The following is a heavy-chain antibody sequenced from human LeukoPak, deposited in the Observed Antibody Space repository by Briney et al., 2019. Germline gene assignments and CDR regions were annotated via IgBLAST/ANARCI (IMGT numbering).Heavy chain of an antibody. CDR2: IKQDGSEK. V-gene: IGHV3-7*03. D-gene: IGHD4-17*01. Sequence: GGSLRLSCAASGFTFSSYWMSWVRQAPGKGLEWVANIKQDGSEKYYVDSVKGRFTISRDNAKNSLYLQMNSLRAEDTAVYYCARDSPYGFKHFDYWGQGTLVTVSS. CDR1: GFTFSSYW. J-gene: IGHJ4*02. CDR3: ARDSPYGFKHFDY.